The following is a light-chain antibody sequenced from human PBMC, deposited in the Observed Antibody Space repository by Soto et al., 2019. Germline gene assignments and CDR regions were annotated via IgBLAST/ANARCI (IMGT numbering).Light chain of an antibody. Sequence: QSVLTQPASVSGSPGQSITISCTGTSSDVGGYDYVSWYQQHPDKAPKLMIYEVSNRPSRVSDRFSGSKSGNTASLTIAGLQAEDEADYYCSLYTTSSSWVFGGGTKLTVL. CDR3: SLYTTSSSWV. J-gene: IGLJ3*02. CDR1: SSDVGGYDY. CDR2: EVS. V-gene: IGLV2-14*01.